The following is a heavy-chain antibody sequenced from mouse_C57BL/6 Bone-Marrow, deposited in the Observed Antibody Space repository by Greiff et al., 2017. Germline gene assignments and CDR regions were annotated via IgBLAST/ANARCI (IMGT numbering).Heavy chain of an antibody. CDR2: ISNGGGST. CDR1: GFTFSDYY. CDR3: ARPSTMSAWFAY. Sequence: EVMLVESGGGLVQPGGSLKLSCAASGFTFSDYYMYWVRQTPEKRLEWVAYISNGGGSTYYPDTVKGRFTISRDNAKNTLYLQMSRLKSEDTAMYYCARPSTMSAWFAYWGQGTLVTVSA. V-gene: IGHV5-12*01. J-gene: IGHJ3*01. D-gene: IGHD2-4*01.